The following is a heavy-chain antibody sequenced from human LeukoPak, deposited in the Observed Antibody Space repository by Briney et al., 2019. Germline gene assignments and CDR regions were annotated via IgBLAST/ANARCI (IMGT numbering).Heavy chain of an antibody. J-gene: IGHJ6*02. CDR3: ARGIAAAGTSSFWNHYYYYGMDV. CDR2: ISGSGDST. Sequence: GGSLRLSCAASGFTFSSYAMSWVRQAPGKGLEWVSAISGSGDSTYYGDSVKGRFTISRDNAKNSLYLQMNSLRAEDTALYYCARGIAAAGTSSFWNHYYYYGMDVWGQGTTVTVSS. D-gene: IGHD6-13*01. V-gene: IGHV3-23*01. CDR1: GFTFSSYA.